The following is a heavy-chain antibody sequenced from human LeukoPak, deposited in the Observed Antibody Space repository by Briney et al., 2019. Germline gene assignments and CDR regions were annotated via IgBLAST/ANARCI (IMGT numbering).Heavy chain of an antibody. CDR3: ARSDGGYCSGGSCYGY. J-gene: IGHJ4*02. CDR1: GGTFSSYA. Sequence: VASVKVSCKASGGTFSSYAISWVRQAPGQGLEWMGRIIPILGIANYAQKFQGRVTITADKSTSTAYMELSSLRSEDTAVYYCARSDGGYCSGGSCYGYWGQGTLVTVSS. D-gene: IGHD2-15*01. CDR2: IIPILGIA. V-gene: IGHV1-69*04.